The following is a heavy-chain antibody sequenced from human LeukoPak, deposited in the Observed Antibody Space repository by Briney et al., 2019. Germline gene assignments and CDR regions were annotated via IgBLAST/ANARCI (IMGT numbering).Heavy chain of an antibody. V-gene: IGHV4-34*01. J-gene: IGHJ5*02. Sequence: SETLSLTCAVYGGSLSGYYWSWIRQPPGKGLEWIGEINHSGSTNYNPSLKSRVTISVDTSKNQFSLKLSSVTAADTAVYYCAQQDSSSWYFDPWGQGTLVTVSS. CDR3: AQQDSSSWYFDP. D-gene: IGHD6-13*01. CDR1: GGSLSGYY. CDR2: INHSGST.